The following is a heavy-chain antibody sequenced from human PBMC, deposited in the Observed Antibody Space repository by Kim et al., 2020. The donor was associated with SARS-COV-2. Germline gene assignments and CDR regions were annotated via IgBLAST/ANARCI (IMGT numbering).Heavy chain of an antibody. Sequence: SETLSLTCTVSGASISGSTFYWGWIRPPPGKGRDWIASIYYGGSTYYNPSLKSRVTISVDTSRNQFSLKLISVTAADTAVYYCAVRWGDCDLWGQCNLV. CDR2: IYYGGST. J-gene: IGHJ5*02. CDR1: GASISGSTFY. D-gene: IGHD3-16*01. CDR3: AVRWGDCDL. V-gene: IGHV4-39*01.